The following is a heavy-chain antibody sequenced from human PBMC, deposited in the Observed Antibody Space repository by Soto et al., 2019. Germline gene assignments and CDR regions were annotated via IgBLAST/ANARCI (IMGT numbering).Heavy chain of an antibody. CDR2: ILPVSAPP. Sequence: ASVKVSCKASAGTLNNYAINWVRQAPGQGLEWVGGILPVSAPPDYAQKFQGRVSITADHSTGTVYMELSRLKSDDTAVYFCATDSNYDVSNSFWGQGTLVTVSS. D-gene: IGHD3-3*01. V-gene: IGHV1-69*13. CDR1: AGTLNNYA. J-gene: IGHJ4*02. CDR3: ATDSNYDVSNSF.